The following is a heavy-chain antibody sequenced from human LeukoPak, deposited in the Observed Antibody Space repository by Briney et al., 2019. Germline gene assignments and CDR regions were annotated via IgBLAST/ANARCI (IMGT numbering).Heavy chain of an antibody. J-gene: IGHJ6*02. V-gene: IGHV3-30-3*01. D-gene: IGHD2-2*01. CDR2: ISYDGSNK. CDR1: GFTFSSYA. Sequence: GGSLRLSCAASGFTFSSYAMHWVRQAPGKGLEWVAVISYDGSNKYYADSVKGRFTISRDNSKNTPYLQMNSLRAEDTAVYYCARDIVVVPAAMYYYGMDVWGQGTTVTVSS. CDR3: ARDIVVVPAAMYYYGMDV.